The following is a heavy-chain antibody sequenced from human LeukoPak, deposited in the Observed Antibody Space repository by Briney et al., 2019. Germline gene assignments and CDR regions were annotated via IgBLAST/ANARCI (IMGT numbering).Heavy chain of an antibody. CDR3: ARVDGYSSGWHRLDY. Sequence: SETLSLTCTVSGGSISSYYWSWIRQPPGKGLEWIGYIYYSGGTNYNPSLKSRVTISVDTSKNQFSLKLSSVTAADTAVYYCARVDGYSSGWHRLDYWGQGTLVTVSS. CDR2: IYYSGGT. V-gene: IGHV4-59*01. J-gene: IGHJ4*02. D-gene: IGHD6-19*01. CDR1: GGSISSYY.